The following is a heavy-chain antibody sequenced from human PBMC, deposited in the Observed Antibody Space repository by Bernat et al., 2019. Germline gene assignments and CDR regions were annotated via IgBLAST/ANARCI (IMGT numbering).Heavy chain of an antibody. Sequence: EVQLVESGGGLVQPGRSLRLSCTASGFTFGDYAMSWVRQAPGKGLEWVGFIRSKAYGGTTEYAASVKGRFTISRDDSKSIAYLQMNSLKTEDTAVYYCTRVGEDGDYYYSYYMDVWGKGTTVTVSS. CDR2: IRSKAYGGTT. V-gene: IGHV3-49*04. D-gene: IGHD3-16*01. J-gene: IGHJ6*03. CDR1: GFTFGDYA. CDR3: TRVGEDGDYYYSYYMDV.